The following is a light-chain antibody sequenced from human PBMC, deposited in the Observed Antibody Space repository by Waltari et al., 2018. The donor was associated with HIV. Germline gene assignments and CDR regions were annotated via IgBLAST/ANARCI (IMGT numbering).Light chain of an antibody. V-gene: IGLV2-23*02. CDR1: SSDVGSYNL. CDR3: CSYAGSRTYV. J-gene: IGLJ1*01. CDR2: EVT. Sequence: QSALTQPASVSGSPGQSLTISCPGTSSDVGSYNLVSWYQQYPGKVPKLMIYEVTKRPSGVSNRFSGSKSGNTASLTISGLQAEDEADYYCCSYAGSRTYVFGTGTKVPVL.